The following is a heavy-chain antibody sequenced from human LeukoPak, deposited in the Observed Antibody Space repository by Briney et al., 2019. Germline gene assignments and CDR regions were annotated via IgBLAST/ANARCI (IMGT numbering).Heavy chain of an antibody. V-gene: IGHV4-59*01. Sequence: SETLSLTCTVSGGSISSYYWSWIRQPPGKGLEWIGYIYYSGSTNYNPSLKSRVTISVDTSKNQFSLKLSSVTAADTAVYYCAREECSGGNCGPFDYWGQGTLATVSS. CDR2: IYYSGST. J-gene: IGHJ4*02. CDR3: AREECSGGNCGPFDY. CDR1: GGSISSYY. D-gene: IGHD2-15*01.